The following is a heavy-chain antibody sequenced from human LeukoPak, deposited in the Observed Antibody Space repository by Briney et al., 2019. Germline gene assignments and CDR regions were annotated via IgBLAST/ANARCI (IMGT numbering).Heavy chain of an antibody. CDR2: ISASGGST. Sequence: GGSLRLPCAASGFTFSSYAMSWVRQAPGKGLEWVSSISASGGSTYYADSVKGRFTISRDNSKNTLYLQMNSPRADDTAVYYCAKALSGGIKEVDYWGQGTLVTVSS. CDR3: AKALSGGIKEVDY. D-gene: IGHD1-14*01. CDR1: GFTFSSYA. V-gene: IGHV3-23*01. J-gene: IGHJ4*02.